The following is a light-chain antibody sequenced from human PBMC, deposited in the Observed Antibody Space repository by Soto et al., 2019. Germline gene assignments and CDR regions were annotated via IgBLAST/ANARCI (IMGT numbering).Light chain of an antibody. CDR2: KAS. V-gene: IGKV1-5*03. CDR1: QTISSW. Sequence: DIQMTQSPSTLSGSVGDRVTITCRASQTISSWLAWYQQEPGKAPKLLIYKASTLEVGVPSRFSGSGSGTEFTLSISSLQPDDFATYYCQQYESYFWTFGQGTKVDIK. J-gene: IGKJ1*01. CDR3: QQYESYFWT.